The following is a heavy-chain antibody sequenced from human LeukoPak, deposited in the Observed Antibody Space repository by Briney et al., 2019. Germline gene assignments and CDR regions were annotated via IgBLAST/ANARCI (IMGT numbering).Heavy chain of an antibody. J-gene: IGHJ4*02. CDR2: IYYSGST. V-gene: IGHV4-59*12. CDR1: GGSISSYY. CDR3: ARVGGIAAAVYDY. D-gene: IGHD6-13*01. Sequence: SETLSLTCTVSGGSISSYYWSWIRQPPGKGLEWIGNIYYSGSTNYNPSLKSRVTISVDTSKNQFSLKLSSVTAADTAVYYCARVGGIAAAVYDYWGQGTLVTVSS.